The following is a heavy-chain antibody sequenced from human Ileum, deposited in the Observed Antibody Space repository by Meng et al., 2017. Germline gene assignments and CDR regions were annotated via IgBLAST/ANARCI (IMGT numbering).Heavy chain of an antibody. V-gene: IGHV4-38-2*01. J-gene: IGHJ4*02. Sequence: SETLSLTCAVSGYSISSGYYWGWIRQPPGKGLEWIGSIYHSGSTFYNSSLKGRVTISVDTSKNQFSLKLSSVTAADTAMYYCAGVPYPYYYDSSGYYYWGQGTLVTVSS. CDR1: GYSISSGYY. D-gene: IGHD3-22*01. CDR3: AGVPYPYYYDSSGYYY. CDR2: IYHSGST.